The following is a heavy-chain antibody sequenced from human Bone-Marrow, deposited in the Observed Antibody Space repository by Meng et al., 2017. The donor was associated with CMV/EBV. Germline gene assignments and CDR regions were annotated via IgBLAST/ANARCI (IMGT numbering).Heavy chain of an antibody. CDR2: IYYSGST. D-gene: IGHD6-13*01. Sequence: GSLRLSCTVSGGSVSSGSYYWSWIRQPPGKGLEWIGYIYYSGSTNYNPSLKSRVTISVDTSKNQFSLKLSSVTAADTAVYYCARTYRYSSSWKFDYWGQGILVTVSS. CDR3: ARTYRYSSSWKFDY. CDR1: GGSVSSGSYY. V-gene: IGHV4-61*01. J-gene: IGHJ4*02.